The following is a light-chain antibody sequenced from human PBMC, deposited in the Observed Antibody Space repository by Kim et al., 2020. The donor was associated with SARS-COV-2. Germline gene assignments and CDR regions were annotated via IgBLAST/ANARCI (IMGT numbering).Light chain of an antibody. CDR1: KLGDKY. CDR2: QDN. CDR3: QAWDSSTYV. V-gene: IGLV3-1*01. J-gene: IGLJ1*01. Sequence: SPGQTASITCSGDKLGDKYACWYQQKPGQSPVLVIYQDNKRPSGIPERFSGSNSGNTATLTISGTHAMDEADYYCQAWDSSTYVFGTGTKVTVL.